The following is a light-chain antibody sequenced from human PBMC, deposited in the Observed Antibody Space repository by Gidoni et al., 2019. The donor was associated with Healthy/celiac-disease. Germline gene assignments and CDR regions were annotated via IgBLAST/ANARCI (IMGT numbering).Light chain of an antibody. J-gene: IGLJ3*02. Sequence: FMLPPPHSVSESPGQTVTISCTRSSGSMASNYVQWYQQRPGSSPTTVIYEDNQRPSGVPDRFSGSIDSSSNSASLTISGLKTEDEADYYCQSYDSSKQVFGGGTKLTVL. CDR1: SGSMASNY. V-gene: IGLV6-57*01. CDR2: EDN. CDR3: QSYDSSKQV.